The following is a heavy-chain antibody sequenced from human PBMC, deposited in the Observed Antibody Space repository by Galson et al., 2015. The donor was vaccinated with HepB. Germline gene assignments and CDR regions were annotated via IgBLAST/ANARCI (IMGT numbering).Heavy chain of an antibody. J-gene: IGHJ6*04. Sequence: SLRLSCAASGFIFSNHYMDWVRQAQGKGLEWVARVRNKASSHTTEYAPSVKGRFTISRDDSKNSVYLQMNNLKTEDTAVYYCARVGVWGEGTTVTVSS. D-gene: IGHD3-16*01. CDR1: GFIFSNHY. CDR2: VRNKASSHTT. V-gene: IGHV3-72*01. CDR3: ARVGV.